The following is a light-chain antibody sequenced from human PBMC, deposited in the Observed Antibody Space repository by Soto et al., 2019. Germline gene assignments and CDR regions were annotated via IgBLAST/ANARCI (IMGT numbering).Light chain of an antibody. V-gene: IGKV3-20*01. J-gene: IGKJ5*01. CDR3: QQYGSSAPIT. CDR2: GAS. Sequence: EIVLTQSPGTLSLFPEEWATLSCWASQSVTSNYLAWYQHKPGQAPRLVIYGASNRATDIPDRFSGSGSGTNYTLTISRLEPEDFATYYCQQYGSSAPITFGQGTRLEIE. CDR1: QSVTSNY.